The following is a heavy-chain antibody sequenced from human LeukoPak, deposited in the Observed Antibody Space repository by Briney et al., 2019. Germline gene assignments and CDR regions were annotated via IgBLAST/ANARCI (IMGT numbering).Heavy chain of an antibody. V-gene: IGHV4-30-2*01. Sequence: SQTLSLTCAVSGGSISSGGYSWSWIRQPPGKGLEWIGYIYHSGTTYSNPSLKSRVTISADRSTNQCSLKLSSVTAADTAVYYCARYRSSGLDAWGQGTTVTVSS. D-gene: IGHD2-2*01. CDR3: ARYRSSGLDA. CDR2: IYHSGTT. CDR1: GGSISSGGYS. J-gene: IGHJ6*02.